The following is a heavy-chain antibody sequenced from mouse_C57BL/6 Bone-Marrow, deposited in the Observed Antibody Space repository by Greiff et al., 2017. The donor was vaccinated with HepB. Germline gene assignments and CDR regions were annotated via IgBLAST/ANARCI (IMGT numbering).Heavy chain of an antibody. D-gene: IGHD3-2*02. CDR1: GYTFTSYW. V-gene: IGHV1-61*01. J-gene: IGHJ4*01. CDR2: IYPSDSET. CDR3: ARGVLRAMDY. Sequence: QVQFQQPGAELVRPGSSVKLSCKASGYTFTSYWMDWVKQRPGQGLEWIGNIYPSDSETHYNQKFKDKATLTVDKSSSTAYMQLSSLTSEDSAVYYCARGVLRAMDYWGQGTSVTVSS.